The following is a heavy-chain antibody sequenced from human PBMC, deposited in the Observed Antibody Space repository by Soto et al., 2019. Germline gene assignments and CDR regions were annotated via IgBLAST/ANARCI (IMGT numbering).Heavy chain of an antibody. D-gene: IGHD6-6*01. Sequence: QVQLVQSGAEVKKPGSSVKVSCKASGGTFSSYAISWVRQAPGQGLEWMGGIIPLFGTANYAQKFQGRVTITADKSTSTAYMELSSLRSEDTAVYYCARGEGSSSSGVRYYYYYGMDVWGQGTTVTVSS. V-gene: IGHV1-69*06. CDR3: ARGEGSSSSGVRYYYYYGMDV. CDR2: IIPLFGTA. J-gene: IGHJ6*02. CDR1: GGTFSSYA.